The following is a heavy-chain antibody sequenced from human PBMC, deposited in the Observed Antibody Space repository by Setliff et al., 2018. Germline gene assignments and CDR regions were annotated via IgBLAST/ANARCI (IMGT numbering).Heavy chain of an antibody. CDR1: GFVFITYA. D-gene: IGHD2-15*01. CDR2: ISGYYNKT. V-gene: IGHV1-18*01. J-gene: IGHJ5*02. CDR3: ARSPALLGIVYLDP. Sequence: ASVKVSCKTSGFVFITYAITWVRQAPGQGLEWMGWISGYYNKTNYAQKFHDRVTMTTDTSTGTAYMELNSLTSEDTAVYYCARSPALLGIVYLDPWGQGTRVTVSS.